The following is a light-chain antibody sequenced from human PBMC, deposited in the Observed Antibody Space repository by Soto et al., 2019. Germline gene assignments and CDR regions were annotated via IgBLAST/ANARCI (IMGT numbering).Light chain of an antibody. Sequence: EIVLTQSPGTLSLSPGERATLSCRASQTVRNNYLAWYQQKPGQAPRLLIYDASSRATGIPDRFSGGGSGTDFTLTISRLEPEEFAVYYCQQFSSYPLTVGGGTKVDIK. CDR3: QQFSSYPLT. CDR2: DAS. V-gene: IGKV3-20*01. CDR1: QTVRNNY. J-gene: IGKJ4*01.